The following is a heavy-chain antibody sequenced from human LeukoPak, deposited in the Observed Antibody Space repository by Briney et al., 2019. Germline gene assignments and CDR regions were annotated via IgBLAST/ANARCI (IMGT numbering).Heavy chain of an antibody. V-gene: IGHV5-10-1*01. D-gene: IGHD5-12*01. CDR3: ARGYSGYDAVDY. J-gene: IGHJ4*02. Sequence: GEPLRISCKGSGYTFTSYWNTWVRQMPGKGLEWMGRIDPSNSYTNYSPSFQGHVTISADKSISTAYLQWSSLKASDTAMYYCARGYSGYDAVDYWGQGTLVTVSS. CDR2: IDPSNSYT. CDR1: GYTFTSYW.